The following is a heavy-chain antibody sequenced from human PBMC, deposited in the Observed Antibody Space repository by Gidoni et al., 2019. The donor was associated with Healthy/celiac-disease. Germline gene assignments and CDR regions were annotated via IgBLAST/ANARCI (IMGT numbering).Heavy chain of an antibody. CDR1: GGSFSGYY. J-gene: IGHJ4*02. CDR3: ARGGRWLQFLYFDY. Sequence: QVQLQQWGAGLLKPSETLSLTCAVYGGSFSGYYWSWIRQPPGKGLEWIGEINHSGSTNYNPSLKSRVTISVDTSKNQFSLKLSSVTAADTAVYYCARGGRWLQFLYFDYWGQGTLVTVSS. V-gene: IGHV4-34*01. D-gene: IGHD5-12*01. CDR2: INHSGST.